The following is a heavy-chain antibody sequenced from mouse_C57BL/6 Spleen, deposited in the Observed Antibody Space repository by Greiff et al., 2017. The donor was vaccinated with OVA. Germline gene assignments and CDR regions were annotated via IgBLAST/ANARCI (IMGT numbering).Heavy chain of an antibody. Sequence: EVKLMESGGGLVKPGGSLKLSCAASGFTFSSYAMSWVRQTPEKRLEWVATISDGGSYTYYPDNVKGRFTISRDNAKNNLYLQMSHLKSEDTAMYYCARVGLYYFDYWGQGTTLTVSS. CDR1: GFTFSSYA. J-gene: IGHJ2*01. CDR3: ARVGLYYFDY. D-gene: IGHD4-1*01. V-gene: IGHV5-4*03. CDR2: ISDGGSYT.